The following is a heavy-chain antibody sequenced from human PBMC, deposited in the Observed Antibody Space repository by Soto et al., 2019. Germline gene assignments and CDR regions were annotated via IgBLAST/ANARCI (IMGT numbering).Heavy chain of an antibody. CDR1: GYTLTRYY. CDR3: ARGMDTAISLLDY. J-gene: IGHJ4*02. CDR2: LRPGVGST. Sequence: SVKVDCKASGYTLTRYYMHWVRQAPGQGLEWMGILRPGVGSTTYAQKFQGRVAMTKDTSTSTVYMELSSLRSEDTAVYYCARGMDTAISLLDYWGQGTLVTVSS. V-gene: IGHV1-46*01. D-gene: IGHD5-18*01.